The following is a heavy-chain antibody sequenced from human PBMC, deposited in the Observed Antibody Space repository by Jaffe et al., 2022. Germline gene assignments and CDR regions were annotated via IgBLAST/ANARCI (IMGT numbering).Heavy chain of an antibody. CDR1: GFTFSSYW. Sequence: EVQLVESGGGLVQPGGSLRLSCAASGFTFSSYWMSWVRQAPGKGLEWVANIKQDGSEKYYVDSVKGRFTISRDNAKNSLYLQMNSLRAEDTAVYYCARQAYNWNYVDYYFDYWGQGTLVTVSS. J-gene: IGHJ4*02. V-gene: IGHV3-7*01. D-gene: IGHD1-7*01. CDR2: IKQDGSEK. CDR3: ARQAYNWNYVDYYFDY.